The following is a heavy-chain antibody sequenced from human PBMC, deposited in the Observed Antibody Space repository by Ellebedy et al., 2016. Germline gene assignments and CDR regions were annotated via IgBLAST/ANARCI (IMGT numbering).Heavy chain of an antibody. CDR3: ARRYYTTARGPFDI. J-gene: IGHJ3*02. CDR1: GGSFSGYY. CDR2: IYYSGST. D-gene: IGHD3-10*01. V-gene: IGHV4-34*01. Sequence: GSLRLSXAVYGGSFSGYYWSWIRQPPGKGLEWIGNIYYSGSTYYNPSLKSRVTLSVDTSKNQFSLELTSLTAADTAVYYCARRYYTTARGPFDIWGLGTMVNVSS.